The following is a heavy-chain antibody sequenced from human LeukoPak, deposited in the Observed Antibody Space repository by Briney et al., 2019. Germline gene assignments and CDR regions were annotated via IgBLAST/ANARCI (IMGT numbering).Heavy chain of an antibody. J-gene: IGHJ4*02. CDR3: VRGGYGSLTFDY. V-gene: IGHV4-59*01. CDR2: IYYSGIT. D-gene: IGHD5-18*01. Sequence: SETLSLTCTVSGGSINTYYWSWIRQPPGQGLEWIGYIYYSGITKYNPSLKSRVTISVDTSKNQCSLKLSSVTAADTALYYCVRGGYGSLTFDYWGQGTLVTVSS. CDR1: GGSINTYY.